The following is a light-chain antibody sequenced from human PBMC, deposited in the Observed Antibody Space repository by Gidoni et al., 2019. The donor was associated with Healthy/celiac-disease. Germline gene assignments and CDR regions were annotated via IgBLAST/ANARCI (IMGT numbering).Light chain of an antibody. Sequence: DIQMTQSPSSLSASVGDRVTITCRASQSISSYLNWYPQKPGKAPKLLIYAASSLQSGVPSRFSGSGSWTDFTLTISSLQPEDFATYYCQQSYSTPLYTFXXXTKLEIK. CDR1: QSISSY. CDR3: QQSYSTPLYT. J-gene: IGKJ2*01. CDR2: AAS. V-gene: IGKV1-39*01.